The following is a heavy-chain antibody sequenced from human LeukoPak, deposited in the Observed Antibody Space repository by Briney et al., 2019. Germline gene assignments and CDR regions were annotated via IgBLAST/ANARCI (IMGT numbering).Heavy chain of an antibody. J-gene: IGHJ5*02. D-gene: IGHD3-22*01. CDR1: GFTFSSLG. Sequence: PGGSLRLSCAASGFTFSSLGMQWVRQAPGKGLEWVSHITGGGGSTDYADSVKGRFTISRDNSKNTLYLQMNSLRAEDTAVYYCARGGYYDSSAPSWFDPWGQGTLVTVSS. CDR2: ITGGGGST. CDR3: ARGGYYDSSAPSWFDP. V-gene: IGHV3-NL1*01.